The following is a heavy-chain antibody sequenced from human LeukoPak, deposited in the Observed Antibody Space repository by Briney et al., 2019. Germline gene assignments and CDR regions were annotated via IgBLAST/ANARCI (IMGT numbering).Heavy chain of an antibody. D-gene: IGHD2-8*01. J-gene: IGHJ4*02. CDR1: GYTFTGYY. CDR2: INPKRGGT. Sequence: ASVKVSCKASGYTFTGYYIHWVRQAPGQGLAWMGWINPKRGGTNYAQKFQGRVTMTRDTSISTAYMELSRLRSDDTAVYYCARYGDCSNGVCYFDNWGQGTLVTVSS. V-gene: IGHV1-2*02. CDR3: ARYGDCSNGVCYFDN.